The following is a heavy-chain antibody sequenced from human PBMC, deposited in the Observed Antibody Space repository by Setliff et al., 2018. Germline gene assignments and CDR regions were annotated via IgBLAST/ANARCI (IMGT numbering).Heavy chain of an antibody. CDR3: ARDLEVAVASGHCFDP. Sequence: ETLSLSCAASGFTFGSLWMAWVRQAPGKGLEWVSDISWNGGRTNYADSVKGRFTISRDNAKNSLYLQMNSLRGDDTAFYYCARDLEVAVASGHCFDPWGQGTLVTVSS. CDR1: GFTFGSLW. J-gene: IGHJ5*02. CDR2: ISWNGGRT. D-gene: IGHD6-19*01. V-gene: IGHV3-20*04.